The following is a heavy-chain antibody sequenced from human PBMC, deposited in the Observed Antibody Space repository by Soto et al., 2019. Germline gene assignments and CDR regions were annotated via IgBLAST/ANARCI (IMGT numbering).Heavy chain of an antibody. D-gene: IGHD5-12*01. Sequence: SETLSLTCTVSGGSISSSSYYWGWIRQPPGKGLEWIGSIYYSGSTYYNPSLKSRVTISVDTSKNQFSLKLSSVTAADTAVYYCARHLPRRDGYNLDYWGQGTLVTVSS. CDR1: GGSISSSSYY. V-gene: IGHV4-39*01. CDR2: IYYSGST. J-gene: IGHJ4*02. CDR3: ARHLPRRDGYNLDY.